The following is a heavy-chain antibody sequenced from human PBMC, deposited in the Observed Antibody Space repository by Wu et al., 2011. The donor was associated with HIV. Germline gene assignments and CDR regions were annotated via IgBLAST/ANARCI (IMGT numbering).Heavy chain of an antibody. CDR3: AGRQMDDYGDFVSYFDY. CDR1: GSTLTELS. Sequence: QVQLVQSGAEVKKPGASVKVSCKVSGSTLTELSIHWVRQAPGKGLEWLGGFDPENDERTYAQRIQGTVTMTEDTSTETAYVELTSLTSDDTAVTYXAGRQMDDYGDFVSYFDYWARNRRRRLL. V-gene: IGHV1-24*01. D-gene: IGHD4-17*01. CDR2: FDPENDER. J-gene: IGHJ4*01.